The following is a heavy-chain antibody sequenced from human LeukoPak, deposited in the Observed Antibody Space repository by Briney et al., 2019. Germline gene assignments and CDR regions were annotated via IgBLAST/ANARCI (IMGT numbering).Heavy chain of an antibody. J-gene: IGHJ4*02. Sequence: ASVKVSCKASGYTFISYAMNWVRQAPGQGLEWMGIINPSGGSTSYAQKFQGRVTMTRDMSTSTVYMELSSLRPEDTAVYYCTRNSGWYGISWGQGTLVTVSS. CDR2: INPSGGST. CDR1: GYTFISYA. V-gene: IGHV1-46*01. D-gene: IGHD6-19*01. CDR3: TRNSGWYGIS.